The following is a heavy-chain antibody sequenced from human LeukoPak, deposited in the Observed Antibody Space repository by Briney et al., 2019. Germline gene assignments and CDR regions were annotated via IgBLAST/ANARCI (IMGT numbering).Heavy chain of an antibody. CDR2: IRSKANSYAT. CDR3: ATTRIAAHYYYYYMDV. Sequence: GGSLRLSCAASGFTFSGSAMHWVRQASGKGLEWVGRIRSKANSYATAYAASVTGRFTISRDDSKNTAYLQMNSLKTEDTAVYYCATTRIAAHYYYYYMDVWGKGTTVTVSS. V-gene: IGHV3-73*01. CDR1: GFTFSGSA. D-gene: IGHD6-6*01. J-gene: IGHJ6*03.